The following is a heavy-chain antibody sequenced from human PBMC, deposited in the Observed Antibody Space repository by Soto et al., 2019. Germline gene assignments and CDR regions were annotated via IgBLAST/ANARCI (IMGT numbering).Heavy chain of an antibody. Sequence: GEALNISCKGSGYSFTSYWIGWVRQMPGKGLEWMGIIYPGDSDTRYSPSFQGQVTISADKSISTAYLQWSSLKASDTAMYYCARSYSSSSYYYYGMDVWGQGTTVTVS. CDR3: ARSYSSSSYYYYGMDV. D-gene: IGHD6-6*01. CDR2: IYPGDSDT. CDR1: GYSFTSYW. J-gene: IGHJ6*02. V-gene: IGHV5-51*01.